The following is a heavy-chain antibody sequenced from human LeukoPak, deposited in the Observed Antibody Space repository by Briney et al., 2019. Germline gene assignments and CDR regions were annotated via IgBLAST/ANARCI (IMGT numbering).Heavy chain of an antibody. CDR2: IYSNGIT. D-gene: IGHD3-22*01. Sequence: SETLSLTCTVSGGSIFSYYWNCIRHSPGKGLEWLGYIYSNGITNYSPSLRSRGTISIATSKNQFSLRLASVTAADTAIYYCARRAYFDSSGYSPTSGYFDLWGRGTLVTVSS. CDR1: GGSIFSYY. J-gene: IGHJ2*01. CDR3: ARRAYFDSSGYSPTSGYFDL. V-gene: IGHV4-4*08.